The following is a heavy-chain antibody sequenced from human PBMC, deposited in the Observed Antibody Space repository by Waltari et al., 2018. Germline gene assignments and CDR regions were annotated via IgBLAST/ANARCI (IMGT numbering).Heavy chain of an antibody. V-gene: IGHV4-34*01. CDR2: INHSGNT. J-gene: IGHJ6*03. CDR3: ANRDLNKSYYYMDV. CDR1: GGSFMGNY. Sequence: QVQLQQWGAGLLKPSETLSPTCGVYGGSFMGNYWSWIRQSPGKGLEWIGEINHSGNTKYNPSLKSRVTMSVDTFKNYFSLNLTSVTAADTAVYYCANRDLNKSYYYMDVWGKGTTVIVSS.